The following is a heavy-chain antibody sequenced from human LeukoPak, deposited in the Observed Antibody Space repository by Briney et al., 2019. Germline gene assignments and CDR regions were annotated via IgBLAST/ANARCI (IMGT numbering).Heavy chain of an antibody. V-gene: IGHV3-23*01. CDR1: GFTFSSYV. CDR2: ISGSGGST. CDR3: AKVPDYYDSSGYYYYYGMDV. D-gene: IGHD3-22*01. Sequence: PGGSLRLSCAASGFTFSSYVMSWVRQAPGKGLEWVSGISGSGGSTYYADSVKGRFTISRDNSKNTLYLQMNSLRAEDTAVYYCAKVPDYYDSSGYYYYYGMDVWGQGTTVTVSS. J-gene: IGHJ6*02.